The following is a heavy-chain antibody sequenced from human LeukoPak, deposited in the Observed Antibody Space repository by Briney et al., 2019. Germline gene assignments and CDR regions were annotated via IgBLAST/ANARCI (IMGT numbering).Heavy chain of an antibody. V-gene: IGHV3-48*01. J-gene: IGHJ4*02. D-gene: IGHD7-27*01. CDR2: ISSSSSTI. Sequence: GGPLRLSCAASGFTFSSYSMNWVRQAPGKGLEWVSYISSSSSTIYYADSVKGRFTISRDNAKNSLYLQMNSLRAKDTAVYYCASLTGDPVPDYWGQGTLVTVSS. CDR3: ASLTGDPVPDY. CDR1: GFTFSSYS.